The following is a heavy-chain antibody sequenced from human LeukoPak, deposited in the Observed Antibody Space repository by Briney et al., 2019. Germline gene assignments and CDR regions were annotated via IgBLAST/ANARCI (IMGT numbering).Heavy chain of an antibody. V-gene: IGHV4-38-2*01. Sequence: PSETLSLTCAVSGYSISSGYYWGWIRQPPGKGLEWIGSIYHSGSTYYNPSLKSRVTISVDTSKNQFSLKLSSVTAADTAVYYCARVEGYGDNSRYYYYYMDVWGKGTTVTVSS. J-gene: IGHJ6*03. CDR2: IYHSGST. CDR1: GYSISSGYY. CDR3: ARVEGYGDNSRYYYYYMDV. D-gene: IGHD4-23*01.